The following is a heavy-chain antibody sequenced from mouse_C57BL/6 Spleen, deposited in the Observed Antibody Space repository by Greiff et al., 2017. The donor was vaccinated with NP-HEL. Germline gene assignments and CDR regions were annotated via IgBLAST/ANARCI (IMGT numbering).Heavy chain of an antibody. D-gene: IGHD1-1*01. J-gene: IGHJ2*01. Sequence: EVQLQQSGPELVKPGASVKISCKASGYTFTDYYMNWVKQSHGKSLEWIGDINPNNGGTSYNQKFKGKATLTVDKSSSTAYMELRSLTSEDSAVYYCARGEYYGSSLPFDYWGQGTTLTVSS. CDR2: INPNNGGT. V-gene: IGHV1-26*01. CDR1: GYTFTDYY. CDR3: ARGEYYGSSLPFDY.